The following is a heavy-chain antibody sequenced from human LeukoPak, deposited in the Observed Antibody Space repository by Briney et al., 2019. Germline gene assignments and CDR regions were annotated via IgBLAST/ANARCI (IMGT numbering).Heavy chain of an antibody. J-gene: IGHJ4*02. D-gene: IGHD3-16*01. CDR3: ARARGYRGAMDMFDY. V-gene: IGHV3-11*01. CDR2: ISSSGSTI. CDR1: GFTFSDYY. Sequence: GGSLRLSGAASGFTFSDYYMSRIRQAPGKGLEWVSYISSSGSTIYYADSVKGRFTISRDNAKNSLYLQMNSLRAEDTAVYYCARARGYRGAMDMFDYWGQGTLVTVSS.